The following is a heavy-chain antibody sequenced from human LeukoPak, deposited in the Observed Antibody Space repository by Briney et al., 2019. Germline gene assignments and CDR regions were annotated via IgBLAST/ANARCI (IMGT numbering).Heavy chain of an antibody. Sequence: PGGSLRLSCAASGFTFSSYSMNWVRQAPGKGLEWVSSISSSSSYIYYADSVKGRFTISRDNAKNSLYLQMNSLRAEDTAVYYCARGGLSTIHIDYWGQGTLVTVSS. CDR1: GFTFSSYS. D-gene: IGHD5/OR15-5a*01. CDR3: ARGGLSTIHIDY. CDR2: ISSSSSYI. V-gene: IGHV3-21*01. J-gene: IGHJ4*02.